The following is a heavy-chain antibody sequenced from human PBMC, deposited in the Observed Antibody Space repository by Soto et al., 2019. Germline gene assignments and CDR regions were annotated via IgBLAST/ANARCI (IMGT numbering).Heavy chain of an antibody. Sequence: ASVKVSCKASGYTFTGYYMHWVRQAPGQGLEWMGWINPNSGGTNYAQKFQGWVTMTRDTSISTAYMELSRLRSDDTAVYYCAIEFRLRNPDDFDIWGQGTMVTVS. D-gene: IGHD5-12*01. CDR2: INPNSGGT. J-gene: IGHJ3*02. V-gene: IGHV1-2*04. CDR1: GYTFTGYY. CDR3: AIEFRLRNPDDFDI.